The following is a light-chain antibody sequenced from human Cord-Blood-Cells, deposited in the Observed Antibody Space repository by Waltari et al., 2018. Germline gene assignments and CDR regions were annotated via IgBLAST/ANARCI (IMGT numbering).Light chain of an antibody. J-gene: IGKJ4*01. CDR1: QDISNY. Sequence: IQMTQSPSSLSPSVGERVTITCQASQDISNYLNWYQQKPGKAPKLLIYDASNLETGVPSRFSGSGSGTDFTFTISSLQPEDIATYYCQQYDNLPLTFGGGTKVEIK. V-gene: IGKV1-33*01. CDR3: QQYDNLPLT. CDR2: DAS.